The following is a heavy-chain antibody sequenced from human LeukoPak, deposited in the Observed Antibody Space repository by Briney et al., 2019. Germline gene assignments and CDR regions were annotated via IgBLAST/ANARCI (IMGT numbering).Heavy chain of an antibody. CDR1: GGTFSSYA. J-gene: IGHJ6*02. Sequence: ASVTVSYKASGGTFSSYAISWVRQAPGQGLEWMGGIIPIFGTANYAQKFQGRVTITADESTSTAYMELSSLRSEDTAVYYCARSVYYYYGMDVWGQGTTVTVSS. D-gene: IGHD5/OR15-5a*01. V-gene: IGHV1-69*13. CDR2: IIPIFGTA. CDR3: ARSVYYYYGMDV.